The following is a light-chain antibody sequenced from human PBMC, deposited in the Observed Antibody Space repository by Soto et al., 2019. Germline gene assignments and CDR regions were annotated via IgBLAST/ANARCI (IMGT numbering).Light chain of an antibody. V-gene: IGKV1-12*01. Sequence: DIKMTQSPSSVSTSVGDTVPISCRASQGISQWLDWYQQKIGEAPRVLIYDASTRASGIPDRFSGSGSGTDFTLTISRLETEDFAVYYCQQYGKSEIIFGEGTRLEIK. CDR2: DAS. CDR3: QQYGKSEII. CDR1: QGISQW. J-gene: IGKJ5*01.